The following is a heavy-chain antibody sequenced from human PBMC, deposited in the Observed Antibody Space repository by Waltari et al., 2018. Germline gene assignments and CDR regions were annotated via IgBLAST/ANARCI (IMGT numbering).Heavy chain of an antibody. Sequence: QVQLQESGPGLVKPSETLSLTCIVSGGSISGNHWTWIRQPAGKGLEWIGRIYSSGSTNYNPSLKSRVAMSIDTSKNQFSLKLTSVTAADTAVYYCARPKWRTSWKMGEFDPWGQGTLVTVSS. CDR3: ARPKWRTSWKMGEFDP. J-gene: IGHJ5*02. V-gene: IGHV4-4*07. D-gene: IGHD2-2*01. CDR1: GGSISGNH. CDR2: IYSSGST.